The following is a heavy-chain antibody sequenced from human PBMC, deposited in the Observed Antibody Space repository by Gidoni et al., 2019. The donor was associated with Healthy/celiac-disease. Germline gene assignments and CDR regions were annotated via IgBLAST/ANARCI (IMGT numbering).Heavy chain of an antibody. CDR3: ARDIRRILDY. J-gene: IGHJ4*02. Sequence: QVQLQESGPGLVKPSQTLSLTCTVSGGSIRSGSYYWSWIRQPAGKGLEWIGRIYTSGSTNYNPSLKSRVTISVDTSKNQFSLKLSSVTAADTAVYYCARDIRRILDYWGQGTLVTVSS. CDR2: IYTSGST. CDR1: GGSIRSGSYY. V-gene: IGHV4-61*02.